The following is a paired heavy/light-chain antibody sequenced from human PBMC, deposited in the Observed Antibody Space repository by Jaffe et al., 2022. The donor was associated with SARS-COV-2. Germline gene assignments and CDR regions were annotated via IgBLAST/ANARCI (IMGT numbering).Light chain of an antibody. V-gene: IGLV3-21*02. J-gene: IGLJ2*01. CDR1: NIGTRS. Sequence: SFVLTQPPSVSVAPGQTARLTCGGNNIGTRSVHWYQQKPGQAPVMVVYDDTDRPSGIPERFSGSNSENTATLTISKVDAVDEADYYCQVWDNTNDVPIFGGGTKLTVL. CDR3: QVWDNTNDVPI. CDR2: DDT.
Heavy chain of an antibody. CDR1: GGTFSSST. J-gene: IGHJ5*02. CDR2: IIPALGKA. CDR3: ARSAFEYYYDRVNFFDP. D-gene: IGHD3-22*01. Sequence: QDQLVQSGAEVEKPGSSVRVSCKASGGTFSSSTFNWLRQAPGQGPEWMGRIIPALGKAHSAQRFQGRLTITADKATSTVYMELSSLRSEDTAVYFCARSAFEYYYDRVNFFDPWGQGTLVTVSS. V-gene: IGHV1-69*02.